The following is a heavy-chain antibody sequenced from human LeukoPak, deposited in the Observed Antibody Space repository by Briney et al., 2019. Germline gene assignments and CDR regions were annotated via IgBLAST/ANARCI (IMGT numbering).Heavy chain of an antibody. J-gene: IGHJ4*02. CDR1: GFTFSNAW. CDR2: INWNGGST. Sequence: GGSLRLSCAASGFTFSNAWMSWVRQAPGKGLEWVSGINWNGGSTGYADSVKGRFTISRDNAKNSLYLQMNSLRAEDTAIYYCATYRQVLLPFESWGQGTLVTVSS. V-gene: IGHV3-20*04. D-gene: IGHD2-8*02. CDR3: ATYRQVLLPFES.